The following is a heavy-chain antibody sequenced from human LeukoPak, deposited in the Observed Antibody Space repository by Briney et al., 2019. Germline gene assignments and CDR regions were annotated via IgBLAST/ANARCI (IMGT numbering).Heavy chain of an antibody. CDR1: GGTFSSYA. V-gene: IGHV1-69*04. CDR2: IIPIVGIA. CDR3: ARDGEMATIYFDY. Sequence: SVKVSCKASGGTFSSYALSWVQQAPGQGLEWMGTIIPIVGIANYAQKFQGRVTITADKSTSTAYMELSSLRSEDTAVYYCARDGEMATIYFDYWGQGTLVTVSS. J-gene: IGHJ4*02. D-gene: IGHD5-24*01.